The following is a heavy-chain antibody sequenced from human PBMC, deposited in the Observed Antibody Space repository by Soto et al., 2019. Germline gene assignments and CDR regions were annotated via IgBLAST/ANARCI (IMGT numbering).Heavy chain of an antibody. CDR3: ARESRIMITFGGDSAFDI. CDR1: GFTFSSYS. J-gene: IGHJ3*02. CDR2: ISSSSSYI. D-gene: IGHD3-16*01. V-gene: IGHV3-21*01. Sequence: GGSLRLSCAASGFTFSSYSMNWVRQAPGKGLEWVSSISSSSSYIYYADSVKGRFTISRDNAKNSLYLQMNSLRAEDTAVYYCARESRIMITFGGDSAFDIWGQGTMVTVSS.